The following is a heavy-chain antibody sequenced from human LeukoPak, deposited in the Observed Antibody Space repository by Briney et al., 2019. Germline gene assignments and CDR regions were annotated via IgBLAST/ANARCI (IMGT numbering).Heavy chain of an antibody. Sequence: GGSLRLSCAASGFTFSSYGMRWVRQAPGKGLEWVAVIWYDGSNKYYAPSVKGRFTISRDNSKNKLYLQMNSLRAEDTAVYYCASAPMGATKYAFDIWGQGTMVTVSS. V-gene: IGHV3-33*01. CDR2: IWYDGSNK. CDR1: GFTFSSYG. CDR3: ASAPMGATKYAFDI. D-gene: IGHD1-26*01. J-gene: IGHJ3*02.